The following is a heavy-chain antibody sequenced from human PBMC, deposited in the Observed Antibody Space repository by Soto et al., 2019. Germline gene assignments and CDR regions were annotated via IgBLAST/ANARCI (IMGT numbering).Heavy chain of an antibody. D-gene: IGHD5-18*01. CDR1: GFTFSSYA. CDR3: ARVFEIQLCTYFDY. Sequence: GGSLRLSCAASGFTFSSYAMHWVRQVPGKGLEWVAVISYDGSNKYYADSVEGRFTISRDNSKNTLYLQMNSLRAEDTAVYYCARVFEIQLCTYFDYWGQGTLVTVSS. V-gene: IGHV3-30-3*01. J-gene: IGHJ4*02. CDR2: ISYDGSNK.